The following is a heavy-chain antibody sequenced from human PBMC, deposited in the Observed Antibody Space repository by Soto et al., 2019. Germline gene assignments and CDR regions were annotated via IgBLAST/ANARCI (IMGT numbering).Heavy chain of an antibody. Sequence: EVQLLESGGGLVQPGGSLRLSCAASGFTFSSYAMSWVRQAPGQGLEWVSAISGSGGSTYYADSVKGRFTISRDNSKNTLYLQMNSLRAEDTAVYYCARRKYSSSWYEPVDYWGQGTLVTVSS. J-gene: IGHJ4*02. CDR3: ARRKYSSSWYEPVDY. CDR2: ISGSGGST. D-gene: IGHD6-13*01. V-gene: IGHV3-23*01. CDR1: GFTFSSYA.